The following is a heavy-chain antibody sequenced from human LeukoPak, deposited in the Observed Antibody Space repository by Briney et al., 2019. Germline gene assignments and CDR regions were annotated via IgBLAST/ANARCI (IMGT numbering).Heavy chain of an antibody. CDR1: GIPFSDYY. Sequence: PGGSLRLSCVVSGIPFSDYYMNWIRQTPGKGLEWISYISASSSYTDYADSVKGRFTISRDNAQNVLFLQMNRLRVEDTAVYYCADGTAADYWGQGTLVTVSS. CDR3: ADGTAADY. D-gene: IGHD6-13*01. J-gene: IGHJ4*02. V-gene: IGHV3-11*03. CDR2: ISASSSYT.